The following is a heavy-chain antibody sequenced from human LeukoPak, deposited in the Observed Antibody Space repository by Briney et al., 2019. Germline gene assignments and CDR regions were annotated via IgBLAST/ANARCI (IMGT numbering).Heavy chain of an antibody. CDR2: IVVGSGNT. Sequence: SVKVSCKASGFTFTSSAVQWVRQARGQRLEWIGWIVVGSGNTNYAQKFQERVTITRDMSTSTAYMELSSLRSEDTAVYYCASGPSDFWSDSYYGMDVWGQGTTVTVSS. D-gene: IGHD3-3*01. V-gene: IGHV1-58*01. CDR3: ASGPSDFWSDSYYGMDV. CDR1: GFTFTSSA. J-gene: IGHJ6*02.